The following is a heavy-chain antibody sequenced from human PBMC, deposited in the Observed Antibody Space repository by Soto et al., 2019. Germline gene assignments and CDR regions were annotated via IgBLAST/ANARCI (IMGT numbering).Heavy chain of an antibody. V-gene: IGHV3-72*01. CDR2: IRNKANSDTT. CDR1: GFSVSDHY. CDR3: GRQVGSTTDY. J-gene: IGHJ4*02. D-gene: IGHD1-26*01. Sequence: EVQLVESGGGLVQPGGSLRLSCAASGFSVSDHYMDWARQAPGKGLEWVGRIRNKANSDTTEYAASVKGRFIILRDDSKNSLYLQMNSLKTEDTAVYYCGRQVGSTTDYWGQGTLVSVTS.